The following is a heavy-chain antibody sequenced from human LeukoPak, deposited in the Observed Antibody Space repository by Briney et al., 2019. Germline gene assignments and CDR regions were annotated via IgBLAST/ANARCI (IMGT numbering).Heavy chain of an antibody. D-gene: IGHD5-12*01. CDR3: ARHTWQWLPFDD. V-gene: IGHV1-69*06. Sequence: GASVKVSCKASGGTFSSYAISWVRQAPGQGLEWMGGIIPIFGTANYAQKFQGRVTITADKSTSTAYMELSSLRSEDTAVYYCARHTWQWLPFDDWGQGTQVTISS. CDR2: IIPIFGTA. CDR1: GGTFSSYA. J-gene: IGHJ4*02.